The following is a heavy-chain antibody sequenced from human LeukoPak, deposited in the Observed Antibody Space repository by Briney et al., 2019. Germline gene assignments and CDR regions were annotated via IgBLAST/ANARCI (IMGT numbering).Heavy chain of an antibody. CDR1: GFTFSSYS. Sequence: GGSLRLSCAASGFTFSSYSMNWVRQAPGKGLEWVSSISSSSSYIYYADSVKGRFTISRDNAKNSLYLQMNSLRAEDTAVYYCERLGYDFWSGYYTSYYYYMDVWGKGTTVTVSS. D-gene: IGHD3-3*01. V-gene: IGHV3-21*01. CDR2: ISSSSSYI. J-gene: IGHJ6*03. CDR3: ERLGYDFWSGYYTSYYYYMDV.